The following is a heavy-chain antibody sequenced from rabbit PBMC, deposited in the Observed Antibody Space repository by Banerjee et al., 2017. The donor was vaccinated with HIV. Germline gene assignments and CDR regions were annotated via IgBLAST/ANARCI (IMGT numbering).Heavy chain of an antibody. CDR1: GFSFSSSYW. D-gene: IGHD2-1*01. Sequence: QEQLEESGGDLVKPEGSLTLTCTASGFSFSSSYWICWVRQAPGKGLEWIACIYGNSGGADYATWAKGRFTISKTSSTTVTLQMTSLTAADTATYFCARGGDGGGDGGDLWGPGTLVTVS. V-gene: IGHV1S45*01. CDR3: ARGGDGGGDGGDL. CDR2: IYGNSGGA. J-gene: IGHJ4*01.